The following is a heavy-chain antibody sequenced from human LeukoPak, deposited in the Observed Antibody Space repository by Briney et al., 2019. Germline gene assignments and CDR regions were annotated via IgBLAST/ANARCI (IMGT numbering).Heavy chain of an antibody. D-gene: IGHD2/OR15-2a*01. J-gene: IGHJ4*02. CDR3: AREGSDTTILV. CDR1: GGSISSGGYS. CDR2: IYYSGST. Sequence: SETLSLTCAVSGGSISSGGYSWSWIRQPPGKGLEWIGYIYYSGSTYYNPSLKSRVTISVDTSKNQFSLKLSSVTAADTAVYYCAREGSDTTILVWGQGTLVTVSS. V-gene: IGHV4-30-4*07.